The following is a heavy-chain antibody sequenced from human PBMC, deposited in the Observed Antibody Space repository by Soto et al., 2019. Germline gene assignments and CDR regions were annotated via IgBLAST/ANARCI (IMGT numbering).Heavy chain of an antibody. CDR1: GGSFGGYY. V-gene: IGHV4-34*01. CDR3: ATSFRGVISWFDP. D-gene: IGHD3-10*01. Sequence: SETLSLTCAVYGGSFGGYYWSWNRQPPGKGLEWIGEINHSGSTNYNPSLKSRVTISVDTSKNQFSLKLSSVTAADTAVYYCATSFRGVISWFDPWGQGTLVTVSS. J-gene: IGHJ5*02. CDR2: INHSGST.